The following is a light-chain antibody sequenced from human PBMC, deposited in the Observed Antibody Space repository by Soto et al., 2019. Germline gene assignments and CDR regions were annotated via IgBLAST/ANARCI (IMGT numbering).Light chain of an antibody. CDR1: QSISNN. J-gene: IGKJ1*01. V-gene: IGKV3-15*01. CDR2: DAS. Sequence: VMTQSPATLSVSPGESATLSCRASQSISNNLAWYQQKPGQAPRLLMYDASTRATGIPDRFSGSGSGAEFTLTISSLQSEDLAVYYCQQYNNWPRTFGQGTKV. CDR3: QQYNNWPRT.